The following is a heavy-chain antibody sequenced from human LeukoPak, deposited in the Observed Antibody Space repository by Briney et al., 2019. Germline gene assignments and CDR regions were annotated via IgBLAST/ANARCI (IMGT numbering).Heavy chain of an antibody. V-gene: IGHV3-21*04. J-gene: IGHJ4*02. CDR2: ISSSSYI. CDR3: AKDLGTDY. Sequence: GGSLRLSCAASGFTFSSYSMNWVRQAPGKGLEWVSPISSSSYIYYADSVKGRFTISRDNSKNTLYLQMNSLRAEDTAVYYCAKDLGTDYWGQGTLVTVSS. CDR1: GFTFSSYS. D-gene: IGHD7-27*01.